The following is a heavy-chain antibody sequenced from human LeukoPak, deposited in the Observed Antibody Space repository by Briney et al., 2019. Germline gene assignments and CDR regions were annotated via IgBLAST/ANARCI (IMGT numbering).Heavy chain of an antibody. Sequence: KPGGSLRLSCAASGFTFSNAWLTWVRQAPGKGLEWVGVIKRKSDGGTTEIAAPVKGRFTISRDDLRSMLYLQMKNPKSEDTAVYYCTSTLGHWGQGTLVTVSS. V-gene: IGHV3-15*01. D-gene: IGHD3-16*01. CDR2: IKRKSDGGTT. CDR1: GFTFSNAW. J-gene: IGHJ4*02. CDR3: TSTLGH.